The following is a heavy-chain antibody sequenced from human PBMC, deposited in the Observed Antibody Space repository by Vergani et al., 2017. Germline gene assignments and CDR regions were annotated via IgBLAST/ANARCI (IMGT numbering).Heavy chain of an antibody. Sequence: QVQLQQWGAGLLKPSETLSLTCAVYGGSFSGYYWSWIRQPAGKGLEWIGRIYTSGSTNYNPSLKSRVTISVDTSKNQFSLKLSSVTAADTAVYYCARERRDGYNIFWYFDLWGRGTLVTVSS. J-gene: IGHJ2*01. CDR3: ARERRDGYNIFWYFDL. CDR2: IYTSGST. CDR1: GGSFSGYY. D-gene: IGHD5-24*01. V-gene: IGHV4-59*10.